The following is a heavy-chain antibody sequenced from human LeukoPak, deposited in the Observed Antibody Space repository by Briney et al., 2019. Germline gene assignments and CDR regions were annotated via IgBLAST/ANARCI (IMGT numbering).Heavy chain of an antibody. Sequence: PSETLSLTCTVSGGSISSGGYCWSWIRQHPGKGLEWIGYIYYSGSTYYNPSLKSRVTISVDTSKNQFSLKLSSVTAADTAVYYCARGYSGSYLNYFDYWGQGTLVTVSS. V-gene: IGHV4-31*03. D-gene: IGHD1-26*01. CDR3: ARGYSGSYLNYFDY. CDR1: GGSISSGGYC. J-gene: IGHJ4*02. CDR2: IYYSGST.